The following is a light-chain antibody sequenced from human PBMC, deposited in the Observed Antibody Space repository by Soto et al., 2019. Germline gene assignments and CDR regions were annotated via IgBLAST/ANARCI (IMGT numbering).Light chain of an antibody. V-gene: IGKV3-20*01. CDR1: QSVSSSY. J-gene: IGKJ1*01. CDR2: GAS. CDR3: QQYGSSLTWT. Sequence: EIVLTQSPGTLYLSPGERATLSCRASQSVSSSYLAWYQQKPGQAPRLLIYGASSRATGIPDRFSGIGSGTDFTLNSSRLEPEDFAVYYCQQYGSSLTWTVGQGTNVEIK.